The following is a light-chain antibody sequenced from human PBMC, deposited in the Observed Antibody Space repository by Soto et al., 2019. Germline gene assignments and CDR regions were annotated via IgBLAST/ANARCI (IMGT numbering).Light chain of an antibody. CDR1: SSDVGGYNY. Sequence: QSALTQPRSVSGSPGQSVTISCTGTSSDVGGYNYVSWYQQHPGKAPKLMIYDVSKRPSGVPDRFSGSKSGNTASLTISGLQPEDAADYYCCSYAGSYTYVFGTGTKVTVL. CDR3: CSYAGSYTYV. V-gene: IGLV2-11*01. CDR2: DVS. J-gene: IGLJ1*01.